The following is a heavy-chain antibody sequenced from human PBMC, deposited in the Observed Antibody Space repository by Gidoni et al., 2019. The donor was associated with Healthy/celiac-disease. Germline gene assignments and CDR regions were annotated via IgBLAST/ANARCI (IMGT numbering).Heavy chain of an antibody. CDR3: ARDGIYAFDI. V-gene: IGHV4-61*02. CDR1: GGSISSCSSY. D-gene: IGHD1-26*01. Sequence: QVQLQESGPGLVKPSQTLSLTCTVSGGSISSCSSYWSWIRQPAGKGLEWIGRIYTSGSTNYNPSLKSRVTISVDTSKNQFSLKLSSVTAADTAVYYCARDGIYAFDIWGQGTMVTVSS. CDR2: IYTSGST. J-gene: IGHJ3*02.